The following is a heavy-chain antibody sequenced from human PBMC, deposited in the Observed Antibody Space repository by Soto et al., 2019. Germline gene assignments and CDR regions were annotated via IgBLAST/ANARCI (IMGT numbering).Heavy chain of an antibody. CDR2: IKQDGSEE. D-gene: IGHD6-19*01. V-gene: IGHV3-7*03. CDR3: TRGIRGSSGCSYYYGMDV. CDR1: GFTFSNYW. Sequence: EVQLVESGGGLVQPGGSLRLSCAASGFTFSNYWMSWVRQAPGKGLEWVANIKQDGSEEYYVDSVKGRFTISRDNAKNSLYLQMISLRADDTAVYYCTRGIRGSSGCSYYYGMDVWGQGTTVTVSS. J-gene: IGHJ6*02.